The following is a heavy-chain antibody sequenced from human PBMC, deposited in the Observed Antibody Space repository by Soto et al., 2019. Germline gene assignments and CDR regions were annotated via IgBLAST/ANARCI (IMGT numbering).Heavy chain of an antibody. CDR3: ATGTHDYSNSPACGMDV. V-gene: IGHV1-24*01. J-gene: IGHJ6*02. CDR1: GYTLTELS. CDR2: FDPEDGET. D-gene: IGHD4-4*01. Sequence: ASVKVSCKVSGYTLTELSMHWVRQAPGKGLEWMGGFDPEDGETIYAQKFQCRVTMTEDTSTETAYMELSSLRSEDTAVYYCATGTHDYSNSPACGMDVWGQGTTVTVSS.